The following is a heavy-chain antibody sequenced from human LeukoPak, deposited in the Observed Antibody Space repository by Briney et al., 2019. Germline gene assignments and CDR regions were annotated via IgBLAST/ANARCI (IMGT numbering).Heavy chain of an antibody. V-gene: IGHV3-23*01. CDR1: GFTFSSYA. J-gene: IGHJ4*02. D-gene: IGHD6-13*01. CDR2: ISGSGGST. CDR3: AKVRGAAPKMSYFDY. Sequence: PGGSLRLSCAASGFTFSSYAMSWVPQAPGKGLEGVSAISGSGGSTYYADSVKGRFTISRDNSKNTLYLQMNSLRAEDTAVYYCAKVRGAAPKMSYFDYWGQGTLVTVSS.